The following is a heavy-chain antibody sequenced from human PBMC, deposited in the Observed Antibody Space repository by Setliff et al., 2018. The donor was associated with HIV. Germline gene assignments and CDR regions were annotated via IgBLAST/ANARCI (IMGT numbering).Heavy chain of an antibody. J-gene: IGHJ4*02. CDR1: GGSISSGSHH. V-gene: IGHV4-39*02. CDR2: IYYSGTT. D-gene: IGHD6-6*01. Sequence: PSETLSLTCSVSGGSISSGSHHWGWIRQAPGKGLEWIGNIYYSGTTFYNPSLKSRVSISVDTSRNEFSLKLTSVTAADTAVYYCAREFSSSSFDQWGQGTLVTVSS. CDR3: AREFSSSSFDQ.